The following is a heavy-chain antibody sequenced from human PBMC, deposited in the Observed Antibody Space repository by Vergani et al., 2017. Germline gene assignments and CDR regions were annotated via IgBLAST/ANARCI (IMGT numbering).Heavy chain of an antibody. D-gene: IGHD3-16*01. CDR3: TTDRLNPIWRLRVHPLDY. CDR2: IKSKTDGGTT. J-gene: IGHJ4*02. V-gene: IGHV3-15*01. Sequence: EVQLVESGGGLVQPGGSLRLSCAASGFTFSNAWMSWVRQAPGKGLEWVGRIKSKTDGGTTDYAAPVKGRFTISRDDSKNTLYLQMNSLKTEDTAVYYCTTDRLNPIWRLRVHPLDYWGQGTLVTVSS. CDR1: GFTFSNAW.